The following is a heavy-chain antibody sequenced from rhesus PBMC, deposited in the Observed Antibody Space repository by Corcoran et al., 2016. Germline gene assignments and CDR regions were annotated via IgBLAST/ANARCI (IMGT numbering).Heavy chain of an antibody. V-gene: IGHV4-93*02. Sequence: QVQLQESGPAVVNPSETLSLTCAVSRVSIILSMWSDWIRPSPGYGLEWIEGIYGSAASTVSGPSLTSRISRSIDTSKNQFSLKLSYVTAADTAVYFCARHLGSSYGWRFDVWGAGVLVTVSS. CDR2: IYGSAAST. CDR3: ARHLGSSYGWRFDV. D-gene: IGHD6-43*01. J-gene: IGHJ5-1*01. CDR1: RVSIILSMW.